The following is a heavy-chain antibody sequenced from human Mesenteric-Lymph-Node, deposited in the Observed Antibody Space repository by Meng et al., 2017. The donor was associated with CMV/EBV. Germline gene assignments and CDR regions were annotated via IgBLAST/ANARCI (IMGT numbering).Heavy chain of an antibody. CDR1: GGSFSGYY. Sequence: SETLSLTCAVYGGSFSGYYWSWIRQPPGKGLEWIGEINHSGSTNYNPSLKSRVTISVDTSKNQFSLKLSSVTAADTAVYYCASEYSGSSEYFQHWGQGTLVTVSS. D-gene: IGHD6-6*01. J-gene: IGHJ1*01. CDR3: ASEYSGSSEYFQH. CDR2: INHSGST. V-gene: IGHV4-34*01.